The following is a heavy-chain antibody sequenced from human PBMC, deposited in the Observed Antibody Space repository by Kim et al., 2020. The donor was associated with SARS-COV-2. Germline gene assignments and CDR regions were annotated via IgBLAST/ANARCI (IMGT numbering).Heavy chain of an antibody. CDR3: AKDRGADSSSFYYGTDY. CDR2: ISYDGSNK. J-gene: IGHJ4*01. V-gene: IGHV3-30*18. CDR1: GFTFSSYG. D-gene: IGHD6-13*01. Sequence: GGSLRLSCAASGFTFSSYGMHWVRQAPGKGLEWVAVISYDGSNKYYADSVKGRFTISRDNSKNTLYLQMNSLRAEDTAVYYCAKDRGADSSSFYYGTDY.